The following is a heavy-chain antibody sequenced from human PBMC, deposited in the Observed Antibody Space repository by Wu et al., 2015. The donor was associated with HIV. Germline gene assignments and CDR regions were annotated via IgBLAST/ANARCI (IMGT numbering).Heavy chain of an antibody. CDR1: GYTFTTYD. D-gene: IGHD1-26*01. CDR2: MNPKSGNT. V-gene: IGHV1-8*01. J-gene: IGHJ4*02. CDR3: ARGVWQELRF. Sequence: QVHLVQSGAEVRKPGASVKVSCKASGYTFTTYDINWVRQAAGHGLEWMGWMNPKSGNTGYAQKFQGRLTMTRNSSITTAYMELSTLRFEDTAVYFCARGVWQELRFWGQGNAGHRLL.